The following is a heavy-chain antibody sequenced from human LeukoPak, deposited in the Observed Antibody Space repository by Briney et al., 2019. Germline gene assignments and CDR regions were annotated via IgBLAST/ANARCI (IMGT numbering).Heavy chain of an antibody. J-gene: IGHJ3*02. V-gene: IGHV3-23*01. CDR1: GITFTCYA. CDR2: ISNSGSST. D-gene: IGHD1-26*01. Sequence: GGSLRLSCAASGITFTCYALSWARQAPGKGLEWVSFISNSGSSTYYADSVKGRFTISRDNSENTLYLQTNSLRADATAVYYCAKSYSGNRGAFDIWGQGTMVTVSS. CDR3: AKSYSGNRGAFDI.